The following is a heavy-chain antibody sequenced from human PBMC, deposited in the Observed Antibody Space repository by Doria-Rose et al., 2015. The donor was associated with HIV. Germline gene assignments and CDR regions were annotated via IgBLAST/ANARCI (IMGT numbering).Heavy chain of an antibody. CDR3: ARIKSSRWYHKYYFDF. V-gene: IGHV2-26*01. CDR2: IFSDDER. CDR1: GVSLSSPGMG. J-gene: IGHJ4*02. D-gene: IGHD6-13*01. Sequence: ESGPVLVKPTETLTLTCTVSGVSLSSPGMGVSWIRQPPGKALEWLADIFSDDERPYKASLKSRLTISRGTSKSQVVLTMTDMDPVDTATYYCARIKSSRWYHKYYFDFWGQGTLVIVPA.